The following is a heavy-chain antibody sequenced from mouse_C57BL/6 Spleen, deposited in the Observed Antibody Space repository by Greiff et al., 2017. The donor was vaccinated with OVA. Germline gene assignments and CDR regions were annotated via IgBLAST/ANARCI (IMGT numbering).Heavy chain of an antibody. CDR3: AKNSGWDGPCDY. CDR1: GFSLTSYG. V-gene: IGHV2-2*01. Sequence: QVQLQQSGPGLVQPSQCLSITCTVSGFSLTSYGVHWVRQSPGKGLEWLGVIWSGGSTDYNAAFISILSISKDNSKSQVFFKMNSLQADDTAIDYGAKNSGWDGPCDYWGQGTTLTVSS. J-gene: IGHJ2*01. CDR2: IWSGGST. D-gene: IGHD4-1*01.